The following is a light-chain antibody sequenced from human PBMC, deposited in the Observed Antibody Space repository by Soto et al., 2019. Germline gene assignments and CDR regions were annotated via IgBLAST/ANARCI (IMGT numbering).Light chain of an antibody. CDR2: GAS. CDR1: QSVSSSF. J-gene: IGKJ3*01. V-gene: IGKV3-20*01. Sequence: EIVLTQSPGTLSLSPGERATLSCRASQSVSSSFLAWYQQKPGQAPRLLIYGASSRATGIPDRFSGSGSGTEFTLTISRLEPEDFAVYYCQQYGSSPRTFGPGTTVDI. CDR3: QQYGSSPRT.